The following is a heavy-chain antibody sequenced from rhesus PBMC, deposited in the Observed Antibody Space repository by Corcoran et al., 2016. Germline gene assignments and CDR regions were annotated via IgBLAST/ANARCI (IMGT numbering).Heavy chain of an antibody. D-gene: IGHD3-9*01. CDR2: ITYSGRT. CDR1: GGSISSGYYY. CDR3: ASLYGYYLDY. V-gene: IGHV4-122*02. J-gene: IGHJ4*01. Sequence: QVQLQESGPGLVKPSEALSLTCAVSGGSISSGYYYWSWIRQPPGKGLEWIGYITYSGRTRYNPSLNSLVTCSRDTSKNQFSLKLSSVTAADTAVYYCASLYGYYLDYWGQGVLVTVSS.